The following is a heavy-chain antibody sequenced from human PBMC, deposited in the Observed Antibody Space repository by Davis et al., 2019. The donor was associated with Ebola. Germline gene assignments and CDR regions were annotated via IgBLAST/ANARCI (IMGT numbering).Heavy chain of an antibody. CDR3: ARDPPRGGSSSRKVAYYGMDV. CDR1: GYTFTSYG. J-gene: IGHJ6*02. CDR2: IIPIFGTA. Sequence: AASVKVSCKASGYTFTSYGISWVRQAPGQGLEWMGGIIPIFGTANYAQKFQGRVTITADESTSTAYMELSSLRSEDTAVYYCARDPPRGGSSSRKVAYYGMDVWGQGTTVTVSS. V-gene: IGHV1-69*13. D-gene: IGHD6-6*01.